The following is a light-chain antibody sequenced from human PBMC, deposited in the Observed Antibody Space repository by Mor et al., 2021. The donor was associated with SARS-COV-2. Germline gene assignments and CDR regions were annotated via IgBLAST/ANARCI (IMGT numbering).Light chain of an antibody. J-gene: IGKJ4*01. CDR1: QGITNS. Sequence: QGITNSLAWYQHKPGEAPKLLIYAASTLQRGVPSRFSGSGSGTDFTLTISSLQPADVATYYCQNYHTAPLTFGGGTQVEIK. V-gene: IGKV1-27*01. CDR2: AAS. CDR3: QNYHTAPLT.